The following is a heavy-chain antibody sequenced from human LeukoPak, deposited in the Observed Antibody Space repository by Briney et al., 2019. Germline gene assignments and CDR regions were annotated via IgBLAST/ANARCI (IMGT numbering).Heavy chain of an antibody. J-gene: IGHJ4*02. V-gene: IGHV4-61*02. Sequence: ASETLSLTCTVSGDSISSGNYYWSWIRQPAGKGLEWIGRIYTSGSTNYSPSLKSRVTISVDTSKNRFSLKLSSVTAADTAVYYCAREGLDGSSLGYWGQGTLVTVSS. CDR2: IYTSGST. CDR3: AREGLDGSSLGY. D-gene: IGHD1-26*01. CDR1: GDSISSGNYY.